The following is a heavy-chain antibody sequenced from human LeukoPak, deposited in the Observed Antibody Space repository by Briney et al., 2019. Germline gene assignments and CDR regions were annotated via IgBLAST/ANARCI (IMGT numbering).Heavy chain of an antibody. Sequence: PGGSLRLSCAASGFTFSSYSMNCARQAPGKGLEWGSSISSSSSTIYYADSVRGRFTIARDHAKNSMYLQINSFKAEDPALYYCARDRLHYGEYEKTCDHWGQGTLVTGS. J-gene: IGHJ4*02. CDR2: ISSSSSTI. CDR3: ARDRLHYGEYEKTCDH. CDR1: GFTFSSYS. V-gene: IGHV3-48*01. D-gene: IGHD4-17*01.